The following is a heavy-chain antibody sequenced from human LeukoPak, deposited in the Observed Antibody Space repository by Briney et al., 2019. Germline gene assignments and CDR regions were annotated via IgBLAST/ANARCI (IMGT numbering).Heavy chain of an antibody. Sequence: PSETLSLTCTVSGGSLSSYCWSWVRQPPGKGLEWIGEIYHSGSTNYNPSLKSRVTISVDKSKNQFSLKLSSVTAADTAVYYCARVTSRGRAFDIWGQGTMVTVSS. CDR2: IYHSGST. CDR1: GGSLSSYC. D-gene: IGHD6-19*01. V-gene: IGHV4-4*02. CDR3: ARVTSRGRAFDI. J-gene: IGHJ3*02.